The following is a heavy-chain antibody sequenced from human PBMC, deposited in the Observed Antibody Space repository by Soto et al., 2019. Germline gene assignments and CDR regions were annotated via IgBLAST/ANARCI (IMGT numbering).Heavy chain of an antibody. D-gene: IGHD6-13*01. Sequence: QVQVVQSGAEVKKPGASVKISCKASGYRFTSYYMHWVRQAPGQGLEWMGIINPNSGITNYAQNYHVRVTMTRDTTTVTVYMELSSLKSEDTAVYYCARSRGAAAGINWFEPWGQGTLVTVSS. CDR3: ARSRGAAAGINWFEP. V-gene: IGHV1-46*03. CDR2: INPNSGIT. CDR1: GYRFTSYY. J-gene: IGHJ5*02.